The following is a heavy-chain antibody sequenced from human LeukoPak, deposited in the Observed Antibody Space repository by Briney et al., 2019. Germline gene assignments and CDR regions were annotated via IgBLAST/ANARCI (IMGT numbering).Heavy chain of an antibody. V-gene: IGHV3-30*02. CDR2: IRYDGNIG. CDR3: VKESLEGDT. D-gene: IGHD1-1*01. Sequence: PGGSLRLFCAASGFTFTNFGMHWVRQAPGKGLDWVAFIRYDGNIGFYADSVQGRFTISRDNSKNTLDLQMNSLGTEDTAVYYCVKESLEGDTWGQGTLVTVSS. CDR1: GFTFTNFG. J-gene: IGHJ5*02.